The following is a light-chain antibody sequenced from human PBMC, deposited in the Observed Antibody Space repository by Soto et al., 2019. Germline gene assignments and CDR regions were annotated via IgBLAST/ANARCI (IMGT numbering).Light chain of an antibody. Sequence: QSALTQPPSASGSPGQSVTISCTGTSSDVGSYNYVSWYQQHPDKAPKLMIYAVSKRPSGVPDRFSGSKSGNTASLTVSGLQAEDEADYYCSSYAGSNNWVFGGGTQLTVL. CDR2: AVS. CDR1: SSDVGSYNY. CDR3: SSYAGSNNWV. V-gene: IGLV2-8*01. J-gene: IGLJ3*02.